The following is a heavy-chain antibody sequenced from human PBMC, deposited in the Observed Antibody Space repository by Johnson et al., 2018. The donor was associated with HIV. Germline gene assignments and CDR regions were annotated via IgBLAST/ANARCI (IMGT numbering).Heavy chain of an antibody. D-gene: IGHD3-22*01. CDR2: IWYDGSNK. CDR3: TRGESRRAVVGAFDI. J-gene: IGHJ3*02. Sequence: QVQLVESGGGLVQPGRSLRLSCVASGFTFSTYGMHWVRQAPGKGLEWVAVIWYDGSNKYYADSVKGRLTISRDNSKNTLYLQMNSLKTEDTAVYYCTRGESRRAVVGAFDIWGQGTMVTVSS. V-gene: IGHV3-33*01. CDR1: GFTFSTYG.